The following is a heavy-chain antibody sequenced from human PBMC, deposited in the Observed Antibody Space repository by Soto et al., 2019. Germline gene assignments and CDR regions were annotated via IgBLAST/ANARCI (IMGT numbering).Heavy chain of an antibody. CDR2: IYPGDLDT. J-gene: IGHJ6*02. Sequence: GESLKISCKGSGYSFTRYWIGWVRQMPGKGLEWVGIIYPGDLDTRYSPSFRGQVTISADRSTSTAYLQWNSLKASDTAIYYCVRDALRGGSYYGMDVWGQGTTVTVSS. CDR3: VRDALRGGSYYGMDV. D-gene: IGHD6-25*01. V-gene: IGHV5-51*01. CDR1: GYSFTRYW.